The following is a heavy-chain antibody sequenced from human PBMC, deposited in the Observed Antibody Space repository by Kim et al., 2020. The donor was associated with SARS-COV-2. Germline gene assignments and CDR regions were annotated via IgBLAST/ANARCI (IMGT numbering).Heavy chain of an antibody. D-gene: IGHD6-6*01. V-gene: IGHV4-61*01. CDR2: IYYSGST. CDR3: ARAERGLAARRHYYGMDV. CDR1: GGSVSSGSYY. Sequence: SETLSLTCTVSGGSVSSGSYYWSWIRQPPGKGLEWIGYIYYSGSTNYNPSLKSRVTISVDTSKNQFSLKLSSVTAADTAVYYCARAERGLAARRHYYGMDVWGQGTTVTVSS. J-gene: IGHJ6*02.